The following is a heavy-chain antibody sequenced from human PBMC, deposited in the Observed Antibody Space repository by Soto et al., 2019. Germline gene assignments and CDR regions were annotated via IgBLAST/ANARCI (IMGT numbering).Heavy chain of an antibody. D-gene: IGHD6-13*01. Sequence: TSETLSLTCTVSGFSISSYYLSWIRQPPGKGLEWIGYIYHNGSTNYNPSLKSRVTISVDTSKNQFSLKLSSVTAADTAVYYCARGLRRQLMNWFDPWGQGTQVTVSS. V-gene: IGHV4-59*01. CDR1: GFSISSYY. CDR2: IYHNGST. CDR3: ARGLRRQLMNWFDP. J-gene: IGHJ5*02.